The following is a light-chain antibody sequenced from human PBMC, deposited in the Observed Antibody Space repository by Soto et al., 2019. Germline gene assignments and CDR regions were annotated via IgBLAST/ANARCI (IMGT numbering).Light chain of an antibody. CDR1: QSVSSY. V-gene: IGKV3-11*01. CDR3: QQRNIWPPIT. J-gene: IGKJ5*01. Sequence: EIVLTQSPATLSLSPGERATLSCRASQSVSSYLAWYQQKPGQAPRLLIYDASNRATGIPARFSGSGSGTDFTLTISSLEPEDFAVYYWQQRNIWPPITFGQGTRLEIK. CDR2: DAS.